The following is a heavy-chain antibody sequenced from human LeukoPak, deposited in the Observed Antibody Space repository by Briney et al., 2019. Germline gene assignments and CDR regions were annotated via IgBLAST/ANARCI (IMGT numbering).Heavy chain of an antibody. Sequence: GGSLRLSCAASGFTFSSYGMHWVRQAPGKGLEWVAVISYDGSNKYYADSVKGRFTISRDNSKNTLYLQMNSLRAEDTAVYYCAKEESITMVLGAFDIWGQGTMVTVSS. J-gene: IGHJ3*02. CDR1: GFTFSSYG. D-gene: IGHD3-10*01. CDR2: ISYDGSNK. V-gene: IGHV3-30*18. CDR3: AKEESITMVLGAFDI.